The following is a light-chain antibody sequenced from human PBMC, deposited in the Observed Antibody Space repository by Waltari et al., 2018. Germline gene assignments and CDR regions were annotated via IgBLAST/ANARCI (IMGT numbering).Light chain of an antibody. CDR2: WAS. Sequence: DIVMTQSPDSLAVSLGERATIYCKSSQSVLYSSNNKNYLAWYQQKPGQPPKLLIYWASTRESGVPDRFSGSGSGTDFTLTISSLQAEDVAVYYCQQYYSTPPTYTFGQGTKLEIK. CDR3: QQYYSTPPTYT. CDR1: QSVLYSSNNKNY. J-gene: IGKJ2*01. V-gene: IGKV4-1*01.